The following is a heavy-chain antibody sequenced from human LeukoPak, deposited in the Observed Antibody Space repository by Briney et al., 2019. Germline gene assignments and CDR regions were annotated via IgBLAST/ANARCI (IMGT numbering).Heavy chain of an antibody. CDR3: ARGRDYDFWSGYYTVGIDDY. Sequence: ASVKVSCKASGGTFSSYAISWVRQAPGQGLEWMGWINPNSGGTNYAQKFQGRVTMTRDTSISTAYLELSRLRSDDTAVYYCARGRDYDFWSGYYTVGIDDYWGQGTLVTVSS. D-gene: IGHD3-3*01. CDR2: INPNSGGT. V-gene: IGHV1-2*02. CDR1: GGTFSSYA. J-gene: IGHJ4*02.